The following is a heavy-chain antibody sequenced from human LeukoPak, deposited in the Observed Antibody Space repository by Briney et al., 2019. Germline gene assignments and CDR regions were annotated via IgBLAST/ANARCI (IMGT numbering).Heavy chain of an antibody. D-gene: IGHD2-2*01. CDR2: INAGNGNT. Sequence: GASVKVSCKASGYTFTSYAMHWVRQAPGQRLEWMGWINAGNGNTKYSQKFQGRVTITRDTSASTAYMELSSLRSGDTAVYYCAREDVVVPAAPGWFDPWGQGTLVTVSS. V-gene: IGHV1-3*01. CDR1: GYTFTSYA. J-gene: IGHJ5*02. CDR3: AREDVVVPAAPGWFDP.